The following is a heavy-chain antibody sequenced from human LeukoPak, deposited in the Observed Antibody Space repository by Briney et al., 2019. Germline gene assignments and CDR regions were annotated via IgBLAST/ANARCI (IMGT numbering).Heavy chain of an antibody. CDR1: GTTLGNYG. J-gene: IGHJ4*02. Sequence: GRSLRPSCAVSGTTLGNYGTSWVRQAAGKWRGWVAGISDSGGRTNYAASVKGRFTISRDNPKNTLYLQMNSLRVEDTAVYFCAKRGVVIRVILVGFHKEAYYFDSWGQGALVTVSS. V-gene: IGHV3-23*01. CDR2: ISDSGGRT. CDR3: AKRGVVIRVILVGFHKEAYYFDS. D-gene: IGHD3-22*01.